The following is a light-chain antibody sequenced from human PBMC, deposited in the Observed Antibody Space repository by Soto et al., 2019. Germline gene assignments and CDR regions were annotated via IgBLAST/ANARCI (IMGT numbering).Light chain of an antibody. V-gene: IGLV2-14*01. J-gene: IGLJ1*01. CDR2: EVN. CDR1: SSDVGGYNY. CDR3: SSYTSSTTYV. Sequence: QSALTQPASVSGSPGQSITISCTGTSSDVGGYNYVCWYQQHPGKAPKLIIFEVNNRHSGVSNRFSGSKSGNTASLTISGLQAEDEADYYCSSYTSSTTYVFGTGTKVTVL.